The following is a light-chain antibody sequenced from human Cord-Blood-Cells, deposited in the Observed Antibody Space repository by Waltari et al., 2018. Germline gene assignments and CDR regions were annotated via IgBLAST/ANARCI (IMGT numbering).Light chain of an antibody. CDR1: QSIRSY. CDR3: QQNYSTLFT. CDR2: AAS. J-gene: IGKJ3*01. V-gene: IGKV1-39*01. Sequence: DIQMTQSPSFLSASVGDRVTITCWASQSIRSYLNWYQQKPGKAPKLLIYAASSLQSGVPSRFSGSGSGTDFTLTISSLQPEDFATDYCQQNYSTLFTFSPGTKGDSK.